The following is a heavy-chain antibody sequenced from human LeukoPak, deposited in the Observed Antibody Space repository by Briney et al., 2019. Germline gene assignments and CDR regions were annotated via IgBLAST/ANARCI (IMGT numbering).Heavy chain of an antibody. D-gene: IGHD2-2*01. V-gene: IGHV4-34*01. CDR2: INHSGST. CDR1: GGSFSGYY. Sequence: SETLSLTCAVYGGSFSGYYWSWIRQPPGKGLEWIGEINHSGSTNYNPSLKSRVIISVDTSKNQFSLKLSSVTAADTAVYYCARGKRSSTSCYLGDLGFDYWGQGTLVTVSS. CDR3: ARGKRSSTSCYLGDLGFDY. J-gene: IGHJ4*02.